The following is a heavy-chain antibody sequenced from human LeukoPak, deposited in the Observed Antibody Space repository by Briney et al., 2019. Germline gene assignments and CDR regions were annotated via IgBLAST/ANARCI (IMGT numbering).Heavy chain of an antibody. CDR3: VNIALAVY. D-gene: IGHD2-21*01. Sequence: GGSLRLSCSASGFXFSTYAFYWVRQAPGKGLEYVSVISHDGDSTYYADSVKGRFTISRDNSKNTLYLQMSSLRPDDTAVYYCVNIALAVYWGQGALVTVSS. J-gene: IGHJ4*02. CDR1: GFXFSTYA. V-gene: IGHV3-64D*09. CDR2: ISHDGDST.